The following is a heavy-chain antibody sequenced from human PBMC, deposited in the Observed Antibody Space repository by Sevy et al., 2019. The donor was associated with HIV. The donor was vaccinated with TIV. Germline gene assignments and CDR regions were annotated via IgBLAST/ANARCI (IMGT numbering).Heavy chain of an antibody. CDR1: GFTFSIYT. D-gene: IGHD3-10*01. CDR3: ARSLGNYYGLRTYQEDWFDP. V-gene: IGHV3-21*01. CDR2: ISSSSSYI. J-gene: IGHJ5*02. Sequence: GGCLRLSCAASGFTFSIYTMNWVRQAPGKGLEWVSSISSSSSYIYYTDSVKGRFSISRDNAKNALFLQMNSLRAEDTAVYYRARSLGNYYGLRTYQEDWFDPWGQGTLVTVSS.